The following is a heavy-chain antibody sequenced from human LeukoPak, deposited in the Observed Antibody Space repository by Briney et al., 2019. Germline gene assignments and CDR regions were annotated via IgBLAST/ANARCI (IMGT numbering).Heavy chain of an antibody. D-gene: IGHD3-10*01. Sequence: GGSLRLSCAASGFIVSSNYMSWVRQAPGKGLEWDSVIYSGGVTYYADSVKGRSTISRDNSKNTLYLQMNSLRVEDTAVYYCARGLLVRGVAHPNFDYWGQGTLVTVSS. V-gene: IGHV3-66*01. CDR1: GFIVSSNY. CDR2: IYSGGVT. CDR3: ARGLLVRGVAHPNFDY. J-gene: IGHJ4*02.